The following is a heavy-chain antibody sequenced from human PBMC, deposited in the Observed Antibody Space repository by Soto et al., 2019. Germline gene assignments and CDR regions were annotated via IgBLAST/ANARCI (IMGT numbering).Heavy chain of an antibody. Sequence: GGSLRLSCAASGFTFSSYDMNWVRQAPGKGLEWISYISSSSNTIYYADSVKGRFTISRDNAKNSLYLQMNSLRAEDTAVYYCARDRYSYGLGRYWGQGTVVTVSS. V-gene: IGHV3-48*01. J-gene: IGHJ4*02. CDR3: ARDRYSYGLGRY. CDR1: GFTFSSYD. CDR2: ISSSSNTI. D-gene: IGHD5-18*01.